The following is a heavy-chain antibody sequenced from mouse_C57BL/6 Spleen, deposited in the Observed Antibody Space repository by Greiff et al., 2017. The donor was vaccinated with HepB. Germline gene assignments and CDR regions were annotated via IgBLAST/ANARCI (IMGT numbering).Heavy chain of an antibody. CDR1: GFNIKDDY. CDR2: IDPENGDT. V-gene: IGHV14-4*01. Sequence: EVQLQQSGAELVRPGASVKLSCTASGFNIKDDYMHWVKQRPEQGLEWIGWIDPENGDTEYASKFQGKATITADTSSNTAYLQLSSLTSEDTAVYYCTRYDYDPYFDYWGQGTTLTVSS. D-gene: IGHD2-4*01. CDR3: TRYDYDPYFDY. J-gene: IGHJ2*01.